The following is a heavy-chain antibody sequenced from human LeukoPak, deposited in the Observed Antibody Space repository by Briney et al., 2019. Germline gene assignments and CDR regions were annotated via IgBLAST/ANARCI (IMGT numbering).Heavy chain of an antibody. Sequence: SETLSLTCNVSGGSISGYHWTWIRQPPGKGLEWIGYMYYSGSTNYNPSLKSRVTISVDTSKNQFSLKLSSVTAADTAVYYCARPSSTAPPYYYDLWGQGTLVTVSS. CDR3: ARPSSTAPPYYYDL. CDR2: MYYSGST. V-gene: IGHV4-59*08. CDR1: GGSISGYH. D-gene: IGHD3-16*01. J-gene: IGHJ4*02.